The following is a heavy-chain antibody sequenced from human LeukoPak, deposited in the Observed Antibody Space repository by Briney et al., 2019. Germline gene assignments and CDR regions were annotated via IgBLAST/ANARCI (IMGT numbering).Heavy chain of an antibody. J-gene: IGHJ4*02. V-gene: IGHV4-31*03. Sequence: SETLSLTCTVSGGSISSGGYYWSWIRQHPGKGLEWIGYIYYSGSTYYNPSLKSRVTISVDTSKNQFSLKLSSVTAADTAVYYCAQSYYDSSGFDYWGQVTLVTVSS. CDR1: GGSISSGGYY. CDR3: AQSYYDSSGFDY. CDR2: IYYSGST. D-gene: IGHD3-22*01.